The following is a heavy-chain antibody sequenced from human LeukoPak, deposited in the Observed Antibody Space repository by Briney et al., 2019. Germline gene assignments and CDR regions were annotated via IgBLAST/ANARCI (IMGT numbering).Heavy chain of an antibody. CDR1: GGTFSSYA. CDR3: ARDSHSSSSAYYFDY. D-gene: IGHD6-6*01. V-gene: IGHV1-69*05. Sequence: SVKVSCKASGGTFSSYAISWVRQAPGQGLEWMGDIIPIFGTPNYAQKFQGRVTITTDESTSTAYMELSSLRSEDTAVYYCARDSHSSSSAYYFDYWGQGTLVTVSS. J-gene: IGHJ4*02. CDR2: IIPIFGTP.